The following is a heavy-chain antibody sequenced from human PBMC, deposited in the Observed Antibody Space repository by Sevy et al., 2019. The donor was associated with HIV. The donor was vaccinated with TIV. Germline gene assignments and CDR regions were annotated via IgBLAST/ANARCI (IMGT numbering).Heavy chain of an antibody. Sequence: KQSQTLSLTCAISGDSVSSNSAVWNWIRQSPSRGLEWLGRTYYRSKWYDDYTVSVKSRITINPDTSKNQFSLQLNSVTPEDTAMYYCASKDDSVGSFDIWGQGTMVTVSS. J-gene: IGHJ3*02. CDR1: GDSVSSNSAV. CDR2: TYYRSKWYD. D-gene: IGHD3-16*01. CDR3: ASKDDSVGSFDI. V-gene: IGHV6-1*01.